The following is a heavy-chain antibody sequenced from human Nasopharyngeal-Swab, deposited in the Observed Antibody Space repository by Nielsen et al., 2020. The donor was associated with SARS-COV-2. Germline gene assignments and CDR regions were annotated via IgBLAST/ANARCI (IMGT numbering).Heavy chain of an antibody. CDR3: ARRTTYDHFDH. J-gene: IGHJ4*02. CDR2: IYYSGST. V-gene: IGHV4-59*01. D-gene: IGHD1-1*01. Sequence: SETLSLTCTVSGGSISGYYWSWIRQPPGEGLEWIGYIYYSGSTNYNPSLGSRVTISVDTSKNQFSLHLTSVAAADTAMYYCARRTTYDHFDHWGQGILVTVSS. CDR1: GGSISGYY.